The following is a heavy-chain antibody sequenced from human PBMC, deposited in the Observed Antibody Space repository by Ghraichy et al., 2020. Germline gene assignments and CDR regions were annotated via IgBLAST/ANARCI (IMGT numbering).Heavy chain of an antibody. CDR2: ISSSSSTI. Sequence: RGSLRLSCAASGFTFSSYSMNWVRQAPGKGLEWVSYISSSSSTIYYTDSVKGRFTISRDNAKNSLYLQMNSLRAEDTAVYYCAIHYCSGCSCASNYWGQGTLVTVSS. V-gene: IGHV3-48*01. CDR1: GFTFSSYS. D-gene: IGHD2-15*01. J-gene: IGHJ4*02. CDR3: AIHYCSGCSCASNY.